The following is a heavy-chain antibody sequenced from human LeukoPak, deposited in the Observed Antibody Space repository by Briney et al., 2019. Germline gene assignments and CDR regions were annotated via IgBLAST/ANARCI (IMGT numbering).Heavy chain of an antibody. CDR3: ARSPSSFGY. CDR2: INHSGST. Sequence: SETLSLTCAVYGGSFGGYYWSWIRQPPGKGLEWIGEINHSGSTNYNPSLKSRVTISVDTSKNQFSLKLSSVTAADTAVYYCARSPSSFGYWGQGTLVTVSS. CDR1: GGSFGGYY. V-gene: IGHV4-34*01. D-gene: IGHD6-13*01. J-gene: IGHJ4*02.